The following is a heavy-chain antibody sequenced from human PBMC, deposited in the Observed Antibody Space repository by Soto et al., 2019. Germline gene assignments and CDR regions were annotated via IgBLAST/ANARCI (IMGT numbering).Heavy chain of an antibody. CDR2: INHSGST. J-gene: IGHJ6*02. CDR1: GGSLSGYY. CDR3: AREEGRGARYYYYGMDV. Sequence: PSETLSLTCAVYGGSLSGYYWSWIRQPPGKGLEWIGEINHSGSTNYNPSLKSRVTISVDTSKNQFSLKLSSVTAADTAVYYCAREEGRGARYYYYGMDVWGQGTTVTVS. V-gene: IGHV4-34*01. D-gene: IGHD3-10*01.